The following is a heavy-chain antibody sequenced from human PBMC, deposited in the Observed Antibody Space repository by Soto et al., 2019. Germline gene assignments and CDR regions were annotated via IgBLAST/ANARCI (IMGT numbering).Heavy chain of an antibody. Sequence: QVQLVESGGGVVQPGRSLRLSCAASGFTFSSYGMHWVRQAPGKGLEWVAVIWYDGSNKYYADSVKGRFTISRDNSKNTLYLQMNSLRAEDTAVYYCARDGEDTVWADYYYYMDVWGKGTTVTVSS. V-gene: IGHV3-33*01. CDR3: ARDGEDTVWADYYYYMDV. CDR2: IWYDGSNK. D-gene: IGHD4-17*01. CDR1: GFTFSSYG. J-gene: IGHJ6*03.